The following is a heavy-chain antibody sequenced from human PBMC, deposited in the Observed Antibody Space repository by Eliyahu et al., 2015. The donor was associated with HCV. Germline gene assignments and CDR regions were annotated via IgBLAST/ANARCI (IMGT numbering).Heavy chain of an antibody. J-gene: IGHJ5*02. CDR1: GGPIPTSY. CDR2: XHYSGST. CDR3: ASGGGGIAVTGTGGWFDP. Sequence: QVQLQESGPGLVKPSATLSLTCXXSGGPIPTSYWSWIRQPPGKGLEWIGYXHYSGSTNYNPXLKSRVTISVDTSKNLFSLNLTSVTAADTAMYYCASGGGGIAVTGTGGWFDPWGQGTLVTVSS. V-gene: IGHV4-59*01. D-gene: IGHD6-13*01.